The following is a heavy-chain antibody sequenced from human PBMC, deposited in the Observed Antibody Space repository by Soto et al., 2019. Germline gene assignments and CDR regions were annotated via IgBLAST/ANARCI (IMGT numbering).Heavy chain of an antibody. CDR2: INHSGST. J-gene: IGHJ4*02. CDR1: GGSFSGYY. D-gene: IGHD3-22*01. Sequence: PSETLSLTCAVYGGSFSGYYWSWIRQPPGKGLEWIGEINHSGSTNYNPSLKSRVTISVDTSKNQFSLKLSSVTAADTAVYYCARSNYYDSSGYRRTFDYWGQGTLVTVSS. V-gene: IGHV4-34*01. CDR3: ARSNYYDSSGYRRTFDY.